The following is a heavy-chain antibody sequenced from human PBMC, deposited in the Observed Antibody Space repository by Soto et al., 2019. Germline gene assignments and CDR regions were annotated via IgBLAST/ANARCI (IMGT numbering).Heavy chain of an antibody. CDR2: IYHSGST. Sequence: SSETLSLTCAVSGGSISSGGYSWSWIRQPPGKGLEWIGYIYHSGSTYYNPSLKSRVTISVDRSKNQFSLKLSSVTAADTVVYYCARGAGITGTARRWFDPWGQGTLVTVSS. CDR1: GGSISSGGYS. J-gene: IGHJ5*02. V-gene: IGHV4-30-2*01. D-gene: IGHD1-20*01. CDR3: ARGAGITGTARRWFDP.